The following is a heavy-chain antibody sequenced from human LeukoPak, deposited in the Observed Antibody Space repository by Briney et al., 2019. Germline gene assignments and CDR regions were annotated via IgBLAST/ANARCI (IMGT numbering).Heavy chain of an antibody. J-gene: IGHJ6*02. V-gene: IGHV1-2*06. D-gene: IGHD2-2*01. CDR1: GYTFTAYY. CDR2: INPNSGGT. Sequence: ASVKVSCKASGYTFTAYYIHWVRQAPGQGLEWMGRINPNSGGTNYAQKFQDRVTMTRDTSISTAYMELGRLRSDDTAVYYCARGDIVVVLAAIDYYYYGMDVWGQGTTVTVSS. CDR3: ARGDIVVVLAAIDYYYYGMDV.